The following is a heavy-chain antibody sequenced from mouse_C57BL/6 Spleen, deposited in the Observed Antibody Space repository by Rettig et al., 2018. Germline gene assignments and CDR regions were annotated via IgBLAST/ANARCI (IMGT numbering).Heavy chain of an antibody. CDR2: ISYDGSN. Sequence: LVKPSQSLSLTCSVTGYSITSGYYWNWIRQFPGNKLEWMGYISYDGSNNYNPSLKNRISITRDTSKNQFFLKLNSVTTEDTATYYCARVRAYDYDWYFDVWGTGTTVTVSS. V-gene: IGHV3-6*01. D-gene: IGHD2-4*01. J-gene: IGHJ1*03. CDR1: GYSITSGYY. CDR3: ARVRAYDYDWYFDV.